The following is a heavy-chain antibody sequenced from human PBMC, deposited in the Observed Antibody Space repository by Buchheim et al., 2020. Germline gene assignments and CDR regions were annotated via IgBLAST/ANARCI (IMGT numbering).Heavy chain of an antibody. CDR1: GFTFSSYG. J-gene: IGHJ4*02. Sequence: QVQLVESGGGVVQPGRSLRLSCAASGFTFSSYGMHWVRQAPGKGLEWVAVIWYDGSNKYYADSVKGRFTISRDNAKNSLYLQMNSLRAEDTAVYYCARYHWSSTYYFDYWGQGTL. CDR2: IWYDGSNK. CDR3: ARYHWSSTYYFDY. V-gene: IGHV3-33*01. D-gene: IGHD2-2*01.